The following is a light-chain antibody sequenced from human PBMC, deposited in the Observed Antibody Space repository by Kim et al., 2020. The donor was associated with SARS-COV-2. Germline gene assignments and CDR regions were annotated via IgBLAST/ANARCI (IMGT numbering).Light chain of an antibody. J-gene: IGKJ4*01. CDR3: QQHHSFPLT. V-gene: IGKV1-9*01. CDR1: QGISSN. Sequence: ASVGDTVTITCRASQGISSNLAGYQQRPGKAPSLLIYSAFTLHSGVPSRFSGSGSGTDFTLTITSLQPEDFATYHCQQHHSFPLTFGGGTKVDIK. CDR2: SAF.